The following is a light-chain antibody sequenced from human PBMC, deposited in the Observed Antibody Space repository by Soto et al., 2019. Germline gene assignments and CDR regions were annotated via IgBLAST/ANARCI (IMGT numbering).Light chain of an antibody. Sequence: DIQMTQSPSTLSASVGDRVTITCRTSQISDDFLAWFQQKPGKAPKLLVFDTSKLAGGVPSRFSGSTSGSDFTLSISGLQPDDFGTYYCQQYDSSSATFGPGTKVEIK. CDR2: DTS. CDR1: QISDDF. V-gene: IGKV1-5*01. J-gene: IGKJ3*01. CDR3: QQYDSSSAT.